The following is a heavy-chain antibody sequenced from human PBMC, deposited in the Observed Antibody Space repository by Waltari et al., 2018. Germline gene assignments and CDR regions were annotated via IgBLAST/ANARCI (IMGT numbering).Heavy chain of an antibody. V-gene: IGHV3-66*01. CDR2: IYRKGGT. CDR1: GFTVGNNY. CDR3: ARNGPADST. D-gene: IGHD3-10*01. Sequence: EVQLVEPGGGLVQPGGSLRLSCTASGFTVGNNYRDWFRHAPGKGLAWVSLIYRKGGTDYSDSVKGRFIISRDSTKNTLYLQMNSLRVEDTAVYYCARNGPADSTWGQGTLVTVSS. J-gene: IGHJ5*02.